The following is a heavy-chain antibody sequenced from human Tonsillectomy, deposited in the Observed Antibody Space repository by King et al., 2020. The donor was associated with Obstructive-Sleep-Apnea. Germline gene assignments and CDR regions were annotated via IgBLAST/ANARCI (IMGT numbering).Heavy chain of an antibody. V-gene: IGHV4-38-2*02. D-gene: IGHD3-10*01. J-gene: IGHJ4*02. CDR3: ARPFGSGPHKPFDY. CDR2: IYHSGST. CDR1: GYSISSGYY. Sequence: VQLQESGPGLVKPSETLSLTCTVSGYSISSGYYWGWIRQPPGKGLEWIGSIYHSGSTYYNPSLKGRVTISVDTSKNQFSLQLSSVTAADTAVYYCARPFGSGPHKPFDYWGQGTLVTVSS.